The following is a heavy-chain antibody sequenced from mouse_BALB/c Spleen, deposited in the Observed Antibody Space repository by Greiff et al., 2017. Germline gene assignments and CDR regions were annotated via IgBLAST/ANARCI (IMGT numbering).Heavy chain of an antibody. D-gene: IGHD2-10*02. V-gene: IGHV5-9-1*01. CDR1: GFTFSSYA. Sequence: EVMLVESGGGLVKPGGSLKLSCAASGFTFSSYAMSWVRQTPEKRLEWVATISSGGSYTYYPDSVKGRFTISRDNAKNTLYLQMSSLRSEDTAMYYCARAYGNYYFDDWGQGTTLTVSS. CDR2: ISSGGSYT. CDR3: ARAYGNYYFDD. J-gene: IGHJ2*01.